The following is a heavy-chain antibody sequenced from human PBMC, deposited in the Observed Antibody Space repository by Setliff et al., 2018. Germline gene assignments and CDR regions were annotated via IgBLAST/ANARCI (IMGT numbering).Heavy chain of an antibody. CDR1: GFSLSTSGVG. Sequence: SVPTLVNPTQTLTLTCTFSGFSLSTSGVGVGWIRQPPGKALEWLALIYWDDDKRYSPSLKNRLTITKDTSKNQVVLTMTNVDPVDTATYYCARVQPGHVIWAYWGQGTLVTVSS. D-gene: IGHD3-10*01. CDR3: ARVQPGHVIWAY. V-gene: IGHV2-5*02. J-gene: IGHJ4*02. CDR2: IYWDDDK.